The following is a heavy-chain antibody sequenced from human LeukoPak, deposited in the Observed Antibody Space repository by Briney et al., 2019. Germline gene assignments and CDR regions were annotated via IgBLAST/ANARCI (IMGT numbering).Heavy chain of an antibody. CDR3: AKAPRGYSSGWYDLENYYYYGMDV. CDR2: ISWNSGSI. Sequence: GRSLRLSCAASGFTFDDYAMHWVRQAPGKGLEWVSGISWNSGSIGYADSVKGRFTISRDNAKNSLYLQMNSLRAEDTALYYCAKAPRGYSSGWYDLENYYYYGMDVWGQGTTVTVSS. V-gene: IGHV3-9*01. D-gene: IGHD6-19*01. J-gene: IGHJ6*02. CDR1: GFTFDDYA.